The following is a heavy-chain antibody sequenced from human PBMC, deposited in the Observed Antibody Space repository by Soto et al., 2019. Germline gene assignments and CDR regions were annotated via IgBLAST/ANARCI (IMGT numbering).Heavy chain of an antibody. J-gene: IGHJ6*02. D-gene: IGHD3-10*01. Sequence: GGSLRLSCAASGFTFSSYAMSWVRQAPGQGLEWVSGISHSGGKTYYAASVKGRFTVSRDNSRNTLYLQMHSLRAEDTAVYYCVKGAGSGIDFSDYYGLDVWGLGTTVTVSS. CDR3: VKGAGSGIDFSDYYGLDV. CDR2: ISHSGGKT. V-gene: IGHV3-23*01. CDR1: GFTFSSYA.